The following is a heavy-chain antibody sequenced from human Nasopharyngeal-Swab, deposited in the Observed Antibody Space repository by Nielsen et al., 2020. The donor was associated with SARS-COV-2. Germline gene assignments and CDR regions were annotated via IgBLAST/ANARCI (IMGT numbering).Heavy chain of an antibody. J-gene: IGHJ4*02. CDR2: IWYDGSNK. D-gene: IGHD6-13*01. CDR1: GFTFSSYG. Sequence: GEPLKISCAASGFTFSSYGMHWVRQAPGKGLEWVAVIWYDGSNKYYADSVKGRFTISRDNSKNTLCLQMNSLRAEDTAVYYCARERYSSSWYFDYWGQGTLVTVSS. V-gene: IGHV3-33*01. CDR3: ARERYSSSWYFDY.